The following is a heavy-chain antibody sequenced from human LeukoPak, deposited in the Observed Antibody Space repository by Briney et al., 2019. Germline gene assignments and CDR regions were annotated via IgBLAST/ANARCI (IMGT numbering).Heavy chain of an antibody. D-gene: IGHD3-22*01. Sequence: SETLSLTCTVSGGSISSYYWSWIRQPPGKGLEWIGYIYYSGSTYYNPSLKSRVTISVDTSKNQFSLKLSSVTAADTAVYYCARAPDYDSSRGGAFDIWGQGTMVTVSS. CDR2: IYYSGST. J-gene: IGHJ3*02. CDR1: GGSISSYY. CDR3: ARAPDYDSSRGGAFDI. V-gene: IGHV4-59*12.